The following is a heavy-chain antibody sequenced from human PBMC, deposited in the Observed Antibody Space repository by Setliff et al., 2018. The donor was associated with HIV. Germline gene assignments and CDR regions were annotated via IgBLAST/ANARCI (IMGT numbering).Heavy chain of an antibody. J-gene: IGHJ4*02. CDR3: ASTAELFDSSGSRLDY. CDR2: ISYDGSNK. V-gene: IGHV3-30-3*01. Sequence: GGSLRLSCAASGFTFSSYAMHWVRQAPGKGLEWVAVISYDGSNKYYADSVKGRFTISRDNSKNTLYLQMNSLRAEDTAVYYCASTAELFDSSGSRLDYWGQGTLVTVSS. D-gene: IGHD3-22*01. CDR1: GFTFSSYA.